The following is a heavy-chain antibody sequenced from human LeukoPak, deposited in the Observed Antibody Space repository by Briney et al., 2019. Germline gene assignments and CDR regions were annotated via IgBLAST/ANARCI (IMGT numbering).Heavy chain of an antibody. CDR3: ARVYDILTGVPGFDY. Sequence: GGSLRLSCAASGFTFSSYWMSWVRQAPGKGLEWVANIKQDGSEKYYVDSVKGRFTISRDNAKNSLYLQMNSLRAEDTAVYYCARVYDILTGVPGFDYWGQGTLVTVSS. CDR1: GFTFSSYW. D-gene: IGHD3-9*01. V-gene: IGHV3-7*01. CDR2: IKQDGSEK. J-gene: IGHJ4*02.